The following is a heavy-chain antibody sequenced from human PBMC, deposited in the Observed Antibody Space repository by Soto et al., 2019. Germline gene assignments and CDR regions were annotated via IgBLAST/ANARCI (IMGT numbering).Heavy chain of an antibody. CDR2: INVGNGNT. CDR1: GYTSTNYA. V-gene: IGHV1-3*01. CDR3: TSDNKGLADY. J-gene: IGHJ4*02. Sequence: ASVKVSCKASGYTSTNYAVHWVRQAPGQGLQWIGWINVGNGNTKSSHKFQGRVTFSRDTSASTVYMEVSSLTSEDTAVYYCTSDNKGLADYWGQGTLVTVSS.